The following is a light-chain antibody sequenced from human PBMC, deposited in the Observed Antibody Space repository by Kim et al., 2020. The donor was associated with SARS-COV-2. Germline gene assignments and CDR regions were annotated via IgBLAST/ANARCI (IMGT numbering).Light chain of an antibody. V-gene: IGKV3-15*01. J-gene: IGKJ4*01. CDR3: QQYYKWPPRIT. CDR2: DAS. CDR1: QSLTST. Sequence: GERATRSCRTSQSLTSTLIAWYQQKPGQAPRLLIYDASSRATGVPDRFTGSGSGTDFTLTISSLQSEDFGVYFCQQYYKWPPRITFGGGTKVDIK.